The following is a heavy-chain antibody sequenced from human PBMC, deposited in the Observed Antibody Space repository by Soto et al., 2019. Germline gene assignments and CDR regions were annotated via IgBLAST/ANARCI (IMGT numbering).Heavy chain of an antibody. CDR1: GDTFSFYS. Sequence: QVQLVQSGAEVKKPGSSVRVSCKASGDTFSFYSINWVRQAPGLGLEWMGRINPILSMSNYAQRFQGRVTVTADKSTSTAYMELSSLGSEDTAMYYCASSYGSGYRAFDYWGQGALVTVSS. J-gene: IGHJ4*02. V-gene: IGHV1-69*02. CDR3: ASSYGSGYRAFDY. CDR2: INPILSMS. D-gene: IGHD3-10*01.